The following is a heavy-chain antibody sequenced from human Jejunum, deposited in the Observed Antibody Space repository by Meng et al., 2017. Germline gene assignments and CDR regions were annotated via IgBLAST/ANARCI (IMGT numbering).Heavy chain of an antibody. CDR2: ISGNGSST. D-gene: IGHD1-26*01. CDR3: ARLVRY. J-gene: IGHJ4*02. CDR1: GFTFSSSA. Sequence: GESLKISCAASGFTFSSSAMSWVRQAPGRGLEWVSTISGNGSSTYYADSVKGRFTISRDNSKNTLYLQMNSLRAEDTAVYYCARLVRYWGQRTLVTVSS. V-gene: IGHV3-23*01.